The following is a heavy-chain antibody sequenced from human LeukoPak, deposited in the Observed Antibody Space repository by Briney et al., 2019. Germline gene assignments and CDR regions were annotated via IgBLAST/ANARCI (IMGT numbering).Heavy chain of an antibody. V-gene: IGHV3-15*01. D-gene: IGHD6-19*01. CDR3: TTLPWYSNGWYIFDY. CDR1: GLTFSSAW. J-gene: IGHJ4*02. Sequence: ESGGSLRLSCAASGLTFSSAWMTWVRQAPGKGLEWVGRIKSKTDGETIHYAAPVKGRFSISRDDSKNMLYLQMNSLKTEDTAVYFCTTLPWYSNGWYIFDYWGQGTLVTVSS. CDR2: IKSKTDGETI.